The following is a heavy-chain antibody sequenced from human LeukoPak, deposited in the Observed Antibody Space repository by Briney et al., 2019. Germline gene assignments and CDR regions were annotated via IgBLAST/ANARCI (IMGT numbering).Heavy chain of an antibody. CDR3: ARDRYYCSSTSCYTRNNFDY. CDR1: GYTFSSYG. V-gene: IGHV1-18*03. J-gene: IGHJ4*02. CDR2: ISAYNGNT. D-gene: IGHD2-2*01. Sequence: GASVKVSCKASGYTFSSYGISWVRQAPGQGLEWMGWISAYNGNTNYAQKLQGRVTITRDTSASTAYMELSSLRSEDMAVYYCARDRYYCSSTSCYTRNNFDYWGQGTLVTVSS.